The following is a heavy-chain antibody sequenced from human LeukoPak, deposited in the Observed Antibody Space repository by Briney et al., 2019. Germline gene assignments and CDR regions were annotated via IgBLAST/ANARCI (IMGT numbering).Heavy chain of an antibody. CDR3: ARQGSAAGMGNWFDP. D-gene: IGHD6-13*01. CDR1: GYSFTSYW. CDR2: IYPGDSDT. V-gene: IGHV5-51*01. J-gene: IGHJ5*02. Sequence: GESLKISCKGSGYSFTSYWIGWVRKMPGKGLEWMGIIYPGDSDTRYSPSFQGQVTISADKSISTAYLQWSSLKASDTAMYYCARQGSAAGMGNWFDPWGQGTLVTVSS.